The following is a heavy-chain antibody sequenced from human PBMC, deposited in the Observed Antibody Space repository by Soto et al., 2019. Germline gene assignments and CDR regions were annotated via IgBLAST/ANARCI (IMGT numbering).Heavy chain of an antibody. CDR3: ARVRPPYYDFWSGYQPPYYFDY. V-gene: IGHV4-59*01. Sequence: QVQLQESGPGLVKPSETLSLTCTVSGGSISSYYWSWILQPPGKGLEWIGYIYYSGSTNYNPSLKRRVTISVDTSKNQFSLKLSSVTAADTAVYYCARVRPPYYDFWSGYQPPYYFDYWGQGTLVTVSS. CDR2: IYYSGST. J-gene: IGHJ4*02. CDR1: GGSISSYY. D-gene: IGHD3-3*01.